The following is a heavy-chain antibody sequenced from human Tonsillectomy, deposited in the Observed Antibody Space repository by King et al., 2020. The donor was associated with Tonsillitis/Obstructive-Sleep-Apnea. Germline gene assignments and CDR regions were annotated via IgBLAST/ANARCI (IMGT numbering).Heavy chain of an antibody. D-gene: IGHD2-2*01. CDR1: GFSLSNARMG. CDR3: ARASYCSSTRCPFDY. CDR2: IFSNDEK. Sequence: TLKESGPVLVKPTETLTLTCTVSGFSLSNARMGVSWIRQPPGKALEWLAHIFSNDEKSYSTSLKSRLTISKDTSRSQVVLTMTNMDPVDTATYYCARASYCSSTRCPFDYWGQGALVTVSS. V-gene: IGHV2-26*01. J-gene: IGHJ4*02.